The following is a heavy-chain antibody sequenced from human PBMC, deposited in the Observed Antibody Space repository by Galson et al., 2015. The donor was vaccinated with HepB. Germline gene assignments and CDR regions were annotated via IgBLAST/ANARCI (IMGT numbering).Heavy chain of an antibody. CDR3: ATRYRYSGSYQSFDF. D-gene: IGHD1-26*01. V-gene: IGHV3-23*01. CDR2: ISGSGGST. CDR1: GLIFSSYA. Sequence: SLRLSCAASGLIFSSYAMSWVRQAPGKGLEWVSAISGSGGSTNYADPVKGRFTISRDNSKNTLYLQMNSLRAEDTAVYYCATRYRYSGSYQSFDFWGQGTLVTVSS. J-gene: IGHJ4*02.